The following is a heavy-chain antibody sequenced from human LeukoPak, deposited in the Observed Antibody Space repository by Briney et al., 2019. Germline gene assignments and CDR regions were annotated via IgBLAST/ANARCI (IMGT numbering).Heavy chain of an antibody. V-gene: IGHV4-30-4*01. Sequence: PSQTLSLTCTVSGGSLSSGDYYWSWIRQPPGKGLEWIGYIYYSGSTYYNPSLKSRVTISVDTSKNQFSLKLSSVTAADTAVYYCARYDSSGYFDYWGQGTLVTVSS. J-gene: IGHJ4*02. CDR2: IYYSGST. CDR3: ARYDSSGYFDY. D-gene: IGHD3-22*01. CDR1: GGSLSSGDYY.